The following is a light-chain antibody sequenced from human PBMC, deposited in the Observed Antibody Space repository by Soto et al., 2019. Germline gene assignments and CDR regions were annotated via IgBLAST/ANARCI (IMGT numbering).Light chain of an antibody. J-gene: IGKJ3*01. Sequence: DIQMTQSPSSLSASVGARVSITCQASQDIRTSLSWFQQKPGRAPKLLIYGASYLETGVPSRFRGRGSGTDFTFTISSLQPEDIATYYCQHYYNLTPFTFGPGTRVDVK. CDR2: GAS. CDR1: QDIRTS. CDR3: QHYYNLTPFT. V-gene: IGKV1-33*01.